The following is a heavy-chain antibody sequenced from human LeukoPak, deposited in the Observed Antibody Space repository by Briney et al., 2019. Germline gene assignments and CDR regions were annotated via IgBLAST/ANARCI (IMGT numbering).Heavy chain of an antibody. Sequence: GRSLRLSCAASAFTFSSYAMHWVRQAPGKGLVWVAVISYDGSNKYYADSVKGRFTISRDNSKNTLYLQMNSLRAEDTAVYYCAKDIDVEMATITRFDYWGQGTLVTVSS. CDR1: AFTFSSYA. CDR2: ISYDGSNK. D-gene: IGHD5-24*01. J-gene: IGHJ4*02. V-gene: IGHV3-30*04. CDR3: AKDIDVEMATITRFDY.